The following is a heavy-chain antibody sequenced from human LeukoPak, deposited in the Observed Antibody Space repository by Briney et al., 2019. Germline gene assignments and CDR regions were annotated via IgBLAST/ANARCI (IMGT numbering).Heavy chain of an antibody. CDR1: GFSFSDYH. D-gene: IGHD4-17*01. V-gene: IGHV3-11*01. CDR3: ARSTVTAAIDY. J-gene: IGHJ4*02. Sequence: GGSLRLSCAASGFSFSDYHMRWIRQAPGKGLEWVSYISLSGSTRYYADSVKGRFTISRDNAKNSLYLQMNSLRVEDPAVYYCARSTVTAAIDYWGQGTLVTVSS. CDR2: ISLSGSTR.